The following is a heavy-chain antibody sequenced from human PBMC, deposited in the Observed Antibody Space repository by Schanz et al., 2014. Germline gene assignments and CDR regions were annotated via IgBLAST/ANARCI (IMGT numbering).Heavy chain of an antibody. V-gene: IGHV3-7*03. D-gene: IGHD2-2*01. J-gene: IGHJ4*02. CDR2: IGDDGADK. CDR3: AKVAPAATYLDS. CDR1: GFSFSTHW. Sequence: VQLVESGGGVVRPGGSLRLSCGASGFSFSTHWMAWVRQAPGKGLEWVANIGDDGADKYYLDSVRGRFTISRDNTKNFLHLEMNNLRAEDTAVYYCAKVAPAATYLDSWGLGTLVTVSS.